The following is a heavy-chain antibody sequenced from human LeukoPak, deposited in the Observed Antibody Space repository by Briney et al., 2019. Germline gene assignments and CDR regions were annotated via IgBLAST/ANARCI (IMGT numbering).Heavy chain of an antibody. CDR3: AREGVYYNSGSFYFDY. D-gene: IGHD3-10*01. CDR2: INAGNGNT. CDR1: GYTFTTYP. Sequence: GASVKVSCKVSGYTFTTYPMHWLRQAPGRGLEWMGWINAGNGNTKYSQRFQDRVTITRDTSANIVYMELSSLRSEDTAVYYCAREGVYYNSGSFYFDYWGQGTLVTVSS. J-gene: IGHJ4*02. V-gene: IGHV1-3*01.